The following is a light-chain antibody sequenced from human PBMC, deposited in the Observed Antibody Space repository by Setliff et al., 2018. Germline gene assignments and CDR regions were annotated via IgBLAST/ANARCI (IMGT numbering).Light chain of an antibody. Sequence: QSALTQPRSVSGSPGQSVTISCTGTRRDVGGYDHVSWFQQYPGRAPKLIIHDVSKRPSGVPDRFPASKSGNTASLTISGLQAEDEADYHCCSYAGAYTVLFGGGTKVTVL. CDR1: RRDVGGYDH. J-gene: IGLJ2*01. CDR3: CSYAGAYTVL. V-gene: IGLV2-11*01. CDR2: DVS.